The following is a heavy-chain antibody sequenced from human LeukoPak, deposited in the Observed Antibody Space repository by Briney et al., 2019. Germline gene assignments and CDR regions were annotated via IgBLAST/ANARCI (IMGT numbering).Heavy chain of an antibody. CDR1: GFTVSTNY. J-gene: IGHJ4*02. D-gene: IGHD1-26*01. V-gene: IGHV3-53*01. CDR2: IYSGGST. Sequence: GGSLRLSCAASGFTVSTNYMSWVRQAPGKGLELVSVIYSGGSTYYADSVKGRFTISRDNSKNTLYLQMNSLRAEDTAVYYCARGRGSYYFDYWGQGTLVTVSS. CDR3: ARGRGSYYFDY.